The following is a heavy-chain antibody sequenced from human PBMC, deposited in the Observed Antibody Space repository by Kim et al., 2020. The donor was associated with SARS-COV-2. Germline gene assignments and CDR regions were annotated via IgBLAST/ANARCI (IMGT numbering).Heavy chain of an antibody. V-gene: IGHV3-30*04. CDR2: ISYDGGNK. CDR3: ARRGYTAILYYFDY. J-gene: IGHJ4*02. D-gene: IGHD5-18*01. CDR1: GFTFSSYA. Sequence: GGSLRLSCAASGFTFSSYAMHWVRQAPGKGLEWVAFISYDGGNKYYADSVKGRFTISRDNSKNTLYLQMNSLRAEDMAVYYCARRGYTAILYYFDYWGQGTLVTVSS.